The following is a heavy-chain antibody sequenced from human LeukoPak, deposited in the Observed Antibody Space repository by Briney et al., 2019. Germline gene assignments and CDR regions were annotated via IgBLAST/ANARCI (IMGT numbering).Heavy chain of an antibody. CDR3: ARLNYGGNSAGLDA. V-gene: IGHV3-21*01. CDR1: GFTFSGYP. D-gene: IGHD4-23*01. J-gene: IGHJ5*02. CDR2: IGGSGYYT. Sequence: GGSLRLSCAVSGFTFSGYPMYWVRQAPGKGLEGVSAIGGSGYYTSYADSVKGRFTISRDNTKSSPFLQMNSLRVEDTAIYYCARLNYGGNSAGLDAWGQGTLVTVSP.